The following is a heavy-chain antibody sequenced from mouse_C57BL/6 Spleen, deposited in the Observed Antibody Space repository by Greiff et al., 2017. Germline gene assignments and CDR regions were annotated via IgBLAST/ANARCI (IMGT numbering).Heavy chain of an antibody. V-gene: IGHV1-26*01. CDR3: GPTVVEKDACAMDY. Sequence: EVQLQQSGPELVKPGASVKISCKASGYAFSDYYINWVKQSHGKSLEWIGGINPNNGGTSYNEKFKGKATLTVDKSSSTAYMKLRSLTSEDSAVYYCGPTVVEKDACAMDYWGQGTSVTVSA. D-gene: IGHD1-1*01. J-gene: IGHJ4*01. CDR1: GYAFSDYY. CDR2: INPNNGGT.